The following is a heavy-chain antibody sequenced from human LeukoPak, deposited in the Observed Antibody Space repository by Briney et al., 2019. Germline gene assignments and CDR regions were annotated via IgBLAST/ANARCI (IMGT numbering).Heavy chain of an antibody. V-gene: IGHV3-21*01. J-gene: IGHJ4*02. CDR2: ISSSSSYI. CDR1: GFSFRDYT. CDR3: AKDSPSRMATTEVPVDY. D-gene: IGHD5-24*01. Sequence: PGGSLRLSCAASGFSFRDYTMNWVRQAPGKGLEWLASISSSSSYIYFANSVRGRFTISRDNAKNSLYLQMNSLRAEDTAVYYCAKDSPSRMATTEVPVDYWGQGTLVTVSS.